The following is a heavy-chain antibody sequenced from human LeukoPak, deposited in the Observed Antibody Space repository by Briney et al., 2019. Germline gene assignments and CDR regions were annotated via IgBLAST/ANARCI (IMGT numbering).Heavy chain of an antibody. CDR1: GGSFSYYY. V-gene: IGHV4-59*01. D-gene: IGHD6-13*01. J-gene: IGHJ4*02. Sequence: SETLSLTCAVYGGSFSYYYWTWIRQPPGKGLEWIGYIYYSGSTNYNPSLKSRVTISVDTSKNQFSLKLSSVTAADTAVYYCATQAGSRKYYFDYWGQGTLVTVSS. CDR2: IYYSGST. CDR3: ATQAGSRKYYFDY.